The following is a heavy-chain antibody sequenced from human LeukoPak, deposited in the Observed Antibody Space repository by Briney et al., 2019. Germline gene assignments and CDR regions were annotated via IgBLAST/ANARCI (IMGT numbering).Heavy chain of an antibody. CDR2: INPNSGSA. CDR3: ARGPVTPIQNWFDP. V-gene: IGHV1-2*06. D-gene: IGHD4-17*01. J-gene: IGHJ5*02. Sequence: GASVNVSCKATGYIFIDYYMHWVRQAPGQGLEWMGRINPNSGSANYAQKFQRRVTLTRDTSINTAYMELSRLGSDDTAMYYCARGPVTPIQNWFDPWGQGTLVTVSS. CDR1: GYIFIDYY.